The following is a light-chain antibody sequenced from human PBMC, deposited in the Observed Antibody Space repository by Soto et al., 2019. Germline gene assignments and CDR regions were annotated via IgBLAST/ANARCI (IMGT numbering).Light chain of an antibody. CDR3: QQRSNWPPIT. CDR2: GAS. J-gene: IGKJ5*01. CDR1: QSIGGNF. V-gene: IGKV3D-20*02. Sequence: EIVLTQSPGTLSLSPGEGATLSCRASQSIGGNFLAWYQQRRGQAPRLLIHGASNRATGIPDRFSGSGSGTDFTLTISSLEPEDFAVYYCQQRSNWPPITFGQGTRLEIK.